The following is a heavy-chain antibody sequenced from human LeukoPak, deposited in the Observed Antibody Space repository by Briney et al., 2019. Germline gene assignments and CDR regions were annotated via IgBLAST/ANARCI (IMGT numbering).Heavy chain of an antibody. CDR1: GFTFSNYA. CDR2: ISGSGGTT. V-gene: IGHV3-23*01. D-gene: IGHD4-17*01. Sequence: GGSLRLSWAASGFTFSNYAMSWVRQAPGKGLDWVSGISGSGGTTYYADSVKGRFTISRDNSKNTLYLQMNSLRAEDTAVYYCANRGNTVTTLDYWGQGTLVTVSS. J-gene: IGHJ4*02. CDR3: ANRGNTVTTLDY.